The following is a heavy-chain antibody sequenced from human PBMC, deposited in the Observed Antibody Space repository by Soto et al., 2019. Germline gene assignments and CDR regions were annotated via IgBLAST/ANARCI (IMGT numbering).Heavy chain of an antibody. J-gene: IGHJ4*02. CDR2: IVVGSGNT. CDR1: GFTFTSSA. V-gene: IGHV1-58*02. CDR3: AASVDCSGGSCAPYFDY. Sequence: SVKVSCKASGFTFTSSAMQWVRQARGQRLEWIGWIVVGSGNTNYAQKFQERVTITRDMSTSTAYMELSSLRSEDTAVYYCAASVDCSGGSCAPYFDYWGQGTLVTVSS. D-gene: IGHD2-15*01.